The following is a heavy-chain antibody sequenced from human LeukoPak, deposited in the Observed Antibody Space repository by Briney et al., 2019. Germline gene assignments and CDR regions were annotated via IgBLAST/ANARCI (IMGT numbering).Heavy chain of an antibody. CDR3: ARSIREGVGTVASMLYSDY. CDR2: ISSSSSYI. Sequence: GGSLRLSCAASGFTFSSYSMNWVRQAPGKGLEWVSSISSSSSYIYYADSVKGRFTISRDNAKSSLYLQMNSLRAEDTAVYYCARSIREGVGTVASMLYSDYWGQGTLVTVSS. J-gene: IGHJ4*02. V-gene: IGHV3-21*01. CDR1: GFTFSSYS. D-gene: IGHD4-23*01.